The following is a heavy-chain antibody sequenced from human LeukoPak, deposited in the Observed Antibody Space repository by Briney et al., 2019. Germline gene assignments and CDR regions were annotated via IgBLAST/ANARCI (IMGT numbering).Heavy chain of an antibody. J-gene: IGHJ3*01. CDR3: ARGFALDF. CDR2: TYYRSKWYY. Sequence: SQTLSLICDISGDTVSSNSAAWNWIRQSPSRGLEWLGRTYYRSKWYYDYAVSVKSRITIRPDTSKNQFSLQLNSVTADDTAAYYCARGFALDFWGQGTMVTVSS. CDR1: GDTVSSNSAA. V-gene: IGHV6-1*01.